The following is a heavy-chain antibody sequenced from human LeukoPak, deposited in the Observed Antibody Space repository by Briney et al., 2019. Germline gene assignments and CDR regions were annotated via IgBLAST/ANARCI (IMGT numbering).Heavy chain of an antibody. CDR3: ARHNPGYYALGYFDY. J-gene: IGHJ4*02. CDR1: GFTFSSYW. CDR2: IKQDGSEK. Sequence: GGSLRLSCAASGFTFSSYWMSWVRQAPGKGLEWVANIKQDGSEKYYVDSVEGRFTISRDNAKNSLYLQMNSLRAEDTAVYYCARHNPGYYALGYFDYWGQGTLVTVSS. D-gene: IGHD3-10*01. V-gene: IGHV3-7*01.